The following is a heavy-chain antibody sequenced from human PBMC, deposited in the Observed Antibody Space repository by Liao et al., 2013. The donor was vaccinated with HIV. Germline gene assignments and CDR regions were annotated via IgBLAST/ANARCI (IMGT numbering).Heavy chain of an antibody. D-gene: IGHD3-10*01. V-gene: IGHV4-39*07. Sequence: QLQLQESGPGLVRPSETLSLTCTVSGDSISSSIYHWGWIRQPPGKRPEWIGTIYYSGSTYYGPSLKSRVTMSVDTSINQFSLNLTSTTAADTAIYYCAREVRGVTYYMDVWGKGATVTVSS. J-gene: IGHJ6*03. CDR3: AREVRGVTYYMDV. CDR1: GDSISSSIYH. CDR2: IYYSGST.